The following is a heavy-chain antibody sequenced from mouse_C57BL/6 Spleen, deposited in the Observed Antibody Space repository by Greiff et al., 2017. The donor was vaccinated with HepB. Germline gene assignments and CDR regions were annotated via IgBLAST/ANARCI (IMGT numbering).Heavy chain of an antibody. CDR2: IYPGDGDT. D-gene: IGHD4-1*01. CDR1: GYAFSSSW. J-gene: IGHJ2*01. Sequence: VKLMESGPELVKPGASVKISCKASGYAFSSSWMNWVKQRPGKGLEWIGRIYPGDGDTNYNGKFKGKATLTADKSSSTAYMQLSSLTSEDSAVYFCARRIGTGYFDYWGQGTTLTVSS. V-gene: IGHV1-82*01. CDR3: ARRIGTGYFDY.